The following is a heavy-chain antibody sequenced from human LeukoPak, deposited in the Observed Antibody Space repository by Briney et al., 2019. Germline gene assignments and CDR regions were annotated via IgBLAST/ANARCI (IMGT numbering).Heavy chain of an antibody. CDR1: GGSISNYY. Sequence: SETLSLTCTVSGGSISNYYWSWIRQPAGKGLEWIGRIYTSGSTNYNPSLKSRVTMSVDTSKNHLSLKLSSVTAADTAVYYCAREGDYSHSFDYRGQGTLVTVSS. CDR2: IYTSGST. V-gene: IGHV4-4*07. J-gene: IGHJ4*02. CDR3: AREGDYSHSFDY. D-gene: IGHD4-11*01.